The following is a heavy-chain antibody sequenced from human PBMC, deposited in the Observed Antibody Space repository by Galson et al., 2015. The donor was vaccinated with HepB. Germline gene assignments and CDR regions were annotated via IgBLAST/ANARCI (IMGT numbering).Heavy chain of an antibody. CDR3: ARRFLNSGTHDY. CDR1: GFIFSGHG. Sequence: SLRLSCAGSGFIFSGHGMTWVRQAPGKGLEWVSTICANARGTDYADTVKGRFTISRDNSRNTLYLQMNRIRVEDAAIYYCARRFLNSGTHDYWGQGTLVTVSS. D-gene: IGHD1-7*01. CDR2: ICANARGT. J-gene: IGHJ4*02. V-gene: IGHV3-23*01.